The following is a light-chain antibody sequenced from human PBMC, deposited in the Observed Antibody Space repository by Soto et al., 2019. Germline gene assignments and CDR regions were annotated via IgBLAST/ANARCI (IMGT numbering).Light chain of an antibody. CDR2: EVS. J-gene: IGKJ4*01. Sequence: IVLTQTPLSSPVTLGQPASISCRSSQSLVHSDGNTYLNWLQQRPGQPPRLLIYEVSNRFSGVPDRFSGSGAGTDFTLEISRVEAEDVGVYYCMQTTQCPLTFGGGTKVEIK. CDR1: QSLVHSDGNTY. CDR3: MQTTQCPLT. V-gene: IGKV2-24*01.